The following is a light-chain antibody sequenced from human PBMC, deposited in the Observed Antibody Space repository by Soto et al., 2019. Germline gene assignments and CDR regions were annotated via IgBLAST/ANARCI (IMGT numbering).Light chain of an antibody. CDR1: SSDVGKYDR. V-gene: IGLV2-18*02. CDR2: EVT. J-gene: IGLJ1*01. CDR3: SSYTSSSRYV. Sequence: QSALTQPPSVSGSPGHSVTISCTGTSSDVGKYDRVSWYQQPPGTAPKLIIYEVTNRPSGVPARFSGSKSGNTASLTISGLQAEDEAEYYCSSYTSSSRYVFGTGTKVTVL.